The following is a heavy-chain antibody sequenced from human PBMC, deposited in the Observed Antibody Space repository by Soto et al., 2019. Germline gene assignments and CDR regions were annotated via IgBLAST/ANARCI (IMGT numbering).Heavy chain of an antibody. CDR2: IYPGDSDT. CDR3: ARHMTYYYYGMDV. D-gene: IGHD3-16*01. V-gene: IGHV5-51*01. J-gene: IGHJ6*02. CDR1: GYSFTNYW. Sequence: GESLKISCKGSGYSFTNYWIGWVRQMPGKGLEWMGIIYPGDSDTRYSPSFQGQVTISADKSISTAYLQWSSLKASDTAMYYCARHMTYYYYGMDVWGRGTTVTVSS.